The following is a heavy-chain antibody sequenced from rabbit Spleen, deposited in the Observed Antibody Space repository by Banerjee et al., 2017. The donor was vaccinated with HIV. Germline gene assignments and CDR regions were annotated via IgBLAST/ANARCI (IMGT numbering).Heavy chain of an antibody. Sequence: QEQLVESGGGLVQPEGSLTLTCKASVFSFNSGYDMCWVRQAPGKGLEWIACIDTGSSGFTYFATWAKGRFTCSKTSSTTVTLQMTRLTAADTATYFCARDTGSSFSSYGMDLWGQGTLVTVS. CDR3: ARDTGSSFSSYGMDL. CDR2: IDTGSSGFT. V-gene: IGHV1S45*01. CDR1: VFSFNSGYD. J-gene: IGHJ6*01. D-gene: IGHD8-1*01.